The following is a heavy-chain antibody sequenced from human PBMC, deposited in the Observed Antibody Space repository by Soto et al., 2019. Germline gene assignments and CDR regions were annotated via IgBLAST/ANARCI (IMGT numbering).Heavy chain of an antibody. Sequence: QVQLQESGPGLVKPSETLSLTCTVSGGSVSSGSYYWSWIRQPPGKGLEWIGYIYYSGSTNYNPSLQSRVTISVDTSKNQFSLKLSSMTAADTAVYYCVRGDSSSWYQMADWGQGTLVTVSS. V-gene: IGHV4-61*01. D-gene: IGHD6-13*01. CDR3: VRGDSSSWYQMAD. J-gene: IGHJ4*02. CDR2: IYYSGST. CDR1: GGSVSSGSYY.